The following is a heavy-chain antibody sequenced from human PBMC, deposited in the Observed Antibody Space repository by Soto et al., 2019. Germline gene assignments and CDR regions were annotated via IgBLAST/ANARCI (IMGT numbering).Heavy chain of an antibody. CDR3: ARGPDRSGFYLFED. V-gene: IGHV1-69*13. CDR2: IIPLSGTT. CDR1: GGTFSNHA. J-gene: IGHJ4*02. D-gene: IGHD3-22*01. Sequence: SSVKVSCKASGGTFSNHAISWVRQAPGQGPEWMGGIIPLSGTTNYVQKFQGRVTITADESMTTAYMELSSLRFEDTAVYYCARGPDRSGFYLFEDWGQGTLVTLSS.